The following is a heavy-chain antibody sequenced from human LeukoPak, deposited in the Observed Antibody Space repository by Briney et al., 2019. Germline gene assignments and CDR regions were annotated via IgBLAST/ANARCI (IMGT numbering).Heavy chain of an antibody. V-gene: IGHV3-33*01. D-gene: IGHD6-25*01. CDR3: ATESTEAKFDY. CDR2: IWYDGSTK. Sequence: GGSLRLSCAASGFSFSSYGMHWVRQAPGKGLEWVAIIWYDGSTKYYADSVKGRFTISRDNSKNTVYLEMDSLRAEDTAVYYCATESTEAKFDYWGQGTLVAVSS. CDR1: GFSFSSYG. J-gene: IGHJ4*02.